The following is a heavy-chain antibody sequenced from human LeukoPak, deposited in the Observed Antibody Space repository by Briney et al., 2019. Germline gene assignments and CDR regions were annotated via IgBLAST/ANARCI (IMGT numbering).Heavy chain of an antibody. CDR2: IKQDGSEK. CDR1: GFTFSNAW. CDR3: ARDRLLFPPLPGAFDI. V-gene: IGHV3-7*01. J-gene: IGHJ3*02. Sequence: PGGSLRLSCAASGFTFSNAWMSWVRQAPGKGLEWVANIKQDGSEKYYVDSVKGRFTISRDNAKNSLYLQMNSLRAEDTAVYYCARDRLLFPPLPGAFDIWGQGTMVTVSS. D-gene: IGHD2-21*02.